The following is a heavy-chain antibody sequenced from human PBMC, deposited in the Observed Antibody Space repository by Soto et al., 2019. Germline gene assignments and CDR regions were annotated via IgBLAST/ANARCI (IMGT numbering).Heavy chain of an antibody. CDR2: ISGHSANI. CDR1: GFAFNDYA. D-gene: IGHD3-10*01. CDR3: AKDAVGSHYFDYMDV. V-gene: IGHV3-9*01. J-gene: IGHJ6*03. Sequence: DVQLVESGGGLVQPGRSLRLSCAASGFAFNDYAMHWVRQAPGKGREWVAGISGHSANIAYADSVKGRFTISRDNAKNSLYLQMNSLRSEDTAFYYCAKDAVGSHYFDYMDVWGEWSAVTVSS.